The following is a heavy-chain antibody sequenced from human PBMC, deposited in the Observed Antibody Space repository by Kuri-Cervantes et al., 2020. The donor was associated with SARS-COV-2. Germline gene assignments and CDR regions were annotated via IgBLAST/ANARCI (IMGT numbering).Heavy chain of an antibody. J-gene: IGHJ5*02. CDR2: IKQDGSEK. D-gene: IGHD2-8*01. V-gene: IGHV3-7*03. Sequence: GESLKISCAASGFAFSSYVLHWVRQAPGKGLEWVANIKQDGSEKYYVDSVKGRFTISRDNAKNSLYLQMSSLRAEDTAVYYCARARGYCTNGVCYLWFDPWGQGTLVTVSS. CDR1: GFAFSSYV. CDR3: ARARGYCTNGVCYLWFDP.